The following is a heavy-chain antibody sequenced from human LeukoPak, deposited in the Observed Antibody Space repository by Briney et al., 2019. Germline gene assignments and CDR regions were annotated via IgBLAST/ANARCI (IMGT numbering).Heavy chain of an antibody. D-gene: IGHD5-24*01. J-gene: IGHJ4*02. V-gene: IGHV3-48*01. Sequence: PRGSLRLSCAASGFTFSDYSMNGVRQAPGKVLEWISYIGIDSGNTNYADSVKGRFTISGDKAKNSLYLQMNSLRVEDTAVYYCARDYKYAFDNWGQGTLVTVSS. CDR2: IGIDSGNT. CDR1: GFTFSDYS. CDR3: ARDYKYAFDN.